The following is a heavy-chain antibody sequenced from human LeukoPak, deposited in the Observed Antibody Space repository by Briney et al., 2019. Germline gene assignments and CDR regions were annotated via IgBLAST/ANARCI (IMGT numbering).Heavy chain of an antibody. CDR3: ARARDYYDSSPGS. Sequence: ASVKVSCKASGGTFSSYAISWVRQAPGQGLEWVGGIIPIFGTANYAQKFQGRVTITTDESTSTAYMELSSLRSEDTAVYYCARARDYYDSSPGSWGQGTLVTVSS. CDR2: IIPIFGTA. V-gene: IGHV1-69*05. J-gene: IGHJ5*02. CDR1: GGTFSSYA. D-gene: IGHD3-22*01.